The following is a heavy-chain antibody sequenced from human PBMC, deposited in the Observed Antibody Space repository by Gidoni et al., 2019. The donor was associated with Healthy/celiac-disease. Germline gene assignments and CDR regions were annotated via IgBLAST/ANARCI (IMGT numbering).Heavy chain of an antibody. J-gene: IGHJ4*02. CDR1: GFTFSSYA. CDR2: ISGSGGST. D-gene: IGHD4-17*01. Sequence: EVQLLESGGGLVQTGGSLRLSCAASGFTFSSYAMSWVRQAPGKGLGWVSAISGSGGSTYYADSVKGRFTISRDNSKNTLYLQMNSLRAEDTAVYYCAKSSYGDSPTFDYWGQGTLVTVSS. CDR3: AKSSYGDSPTFDY. V-gene: IGHV3-23*01.